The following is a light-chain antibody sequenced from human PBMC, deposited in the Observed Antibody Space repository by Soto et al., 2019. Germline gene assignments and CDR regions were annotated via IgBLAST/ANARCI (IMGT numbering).Light chain of an antibody. J-gene: IGKJ1*01. CDR1: QSVDSR. CDR2: DAS. V-gene: IGKV3-11*01. CDR3: QHRSNWPT. Sequence: IVLPQSPATLPVSPGERSTLSCRTSQSVDSRLAWYQHKPGQAPRLVIYDASNRATGIPARFSGSGSGTDFTLTINSLEPEDFAVYYCQHRSNWPTFGQGTKVDI.